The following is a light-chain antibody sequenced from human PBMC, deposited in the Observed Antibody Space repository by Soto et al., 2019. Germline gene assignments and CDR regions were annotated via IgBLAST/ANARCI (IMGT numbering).Light chain of an antibody. Sequence: EIMLTQSPGARSLSQGERSTLSCRASQSVSSNYLAWYQQKPGQSPRLLIYGASSRETGIPARFSGSGSGTEFNLTISSLQSEDFAVYYCQQYYHWLRSFGHGSKVDIK. J-gene: IGKJ1*01. CDR3: QQYYHWLRS. CDR1: QSVSSN. CDR2: GAS. V-gene: IGKV3-15*01.